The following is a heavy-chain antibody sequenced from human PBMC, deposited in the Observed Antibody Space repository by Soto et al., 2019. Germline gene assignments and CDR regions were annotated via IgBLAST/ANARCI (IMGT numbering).Heavy chain of an antibody. CDR1: GGSISSGGYY. J-gene: IGHJ4*02. D-gene: IGHD4-4*01. CDR2: IYYSGST. V-gene: IGHV4-39*01. CDR3: ARHPGLHRTYFDY. Sequence: SETLSLTCTVSGGSISSGGYYLSWIRPHPGKGLEWIGYIYYSGSTYYTLSLKSRVTISVDTSKDQFSLKLSSVTAADTAVYYCARHPGLHRTYFDYWGQGTLVTVSS.